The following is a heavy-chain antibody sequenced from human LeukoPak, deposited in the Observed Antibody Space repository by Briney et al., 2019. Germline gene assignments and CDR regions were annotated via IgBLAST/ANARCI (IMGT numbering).Heavy chain of an antibody. CDR3: ARAANYDSSGYPTG. D-gene: IGHD3-22*01. V-gene: IGHV4-31*03. CDR2: IYHSGST. J-gene: IGHJ4*02. CDR1: GGSISSGGYS. Sequence: RTSETLSLTCTVSGGSISSGGYSWSWIRQHPGKGLEWIGYIYHSGSTYYNPSLKSRVTISVDTSKNQFSLKLSSVTAADTAVYYCARAANYDSSGYPTGWGQGTLVTVSS.